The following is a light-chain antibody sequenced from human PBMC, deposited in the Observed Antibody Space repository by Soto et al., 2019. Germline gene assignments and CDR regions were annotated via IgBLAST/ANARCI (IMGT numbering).Light chain of an antibody. Sequence: QSVLTQPRSVSGSPGQSVTISCTGTSSDVGGYNCVSWYQQHPGKAPQLIIYDVTQRPSGVPDRFSGSKSGNTASLSISGLQAEDEADYYCCSHSASYTCVFGTGTKVTV. CDR1: SSDVGGYNC. CDR3: CSHSASYTCV. CDR2: DVT. V-gene: IGLV2-11*01. J-gene: IGLJ1*01.